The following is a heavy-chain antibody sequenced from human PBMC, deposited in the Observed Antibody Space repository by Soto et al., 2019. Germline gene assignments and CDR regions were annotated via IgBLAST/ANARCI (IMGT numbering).Heavy chain of an antibody. Sequence: PGGSLRLSCAASGFTFSSYAMHWVRQAPGKGLEWVAVISYDGSNKYYADSVKGRFTISRDNSKNTLYLQMNSLRAEDTAVYYCAKGPLMRYYDSSGYQDGYGMDVWGQGTTVTVSS. CDR1: GFTFSSYA. CDR3: AKGPLMRYYDSSGYQDGYGMDV. J-gene: IGHJ6*02. CDR2: ISYDGSNK. V-gene: IGHV3-30-3*01. D-gene: IGHD3-22*01.